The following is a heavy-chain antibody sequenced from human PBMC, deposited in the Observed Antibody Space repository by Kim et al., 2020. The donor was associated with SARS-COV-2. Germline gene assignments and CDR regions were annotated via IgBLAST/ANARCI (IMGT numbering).Heavy chain of an antibody. Sequence: ASVKVSCKVSGYTLTELSMHWVRQAPGKGLEWMGGFDPEDGETIYAQKFQGRVTMTEDTSTDTAYMELSSLRSEDTAVYYCALAPRGYCSGGSCYPSRGYYFDYWGQGTLVTVSS. CDR3: ALAPRGYCSGGSCYPSRGYYFDY. CDR2: FDPEDGET. CDR1: GYTLTELS. V-gene: IGHV1-24*01. J-gene: IGHJ4*02. D-gene: IGHD2-15*01.